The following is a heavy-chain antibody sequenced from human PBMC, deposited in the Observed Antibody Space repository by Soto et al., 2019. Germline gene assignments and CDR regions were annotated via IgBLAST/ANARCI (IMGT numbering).Heavy chain of an antibody. Sequence: EVQLLESGGGLVQPGGSLRLSCAASGFTLSNYAITWVRQAPGKGLEWVSGISASGARTWYADSVKGRFTISRDNSRTSLFLQMNSLRVEDTALYYCANVKAMAKVATNLDLWGRGTLVAVSS. CDR2: ISASGART. V-gene: IGHV3-23*01. CDR3: ANVKAMAKVATNLDL. D-gene: IGHD5-12*01. CDR1: GFTLSNYA. J-gene: IGHJ2*01.